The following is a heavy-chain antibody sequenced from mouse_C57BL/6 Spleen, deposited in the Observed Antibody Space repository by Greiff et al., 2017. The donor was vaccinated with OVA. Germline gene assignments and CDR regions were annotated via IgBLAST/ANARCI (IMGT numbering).Heavy chain of an antibody. V-gene: IGHV1-55*01. D-gene: IGHD1-1*01. CDR2: IYPGSGST. CDR1: GYTFTSYW. J-gene: IGHJ1*03. Sequence: VQLQQPGAELVKPGASVKMSCKASGYTFTSYWITWVKQRPGQGLEWIGDIYPGSGSTNYNEKFKSKATLTVDTSSSTAYMQLSSLPSEDSAVYYCARERAYGGYFDVWGTGTTVTVSS. CDR3: ARERAYGGYFDV.